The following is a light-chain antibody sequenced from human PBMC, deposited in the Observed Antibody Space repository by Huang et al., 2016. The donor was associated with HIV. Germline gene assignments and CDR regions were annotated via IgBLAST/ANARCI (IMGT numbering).Light chain of an antibody. CDR1: QSVTNNY. Sequence: EIVLTQSPGTLSLSPGERATLSCRASQSVTNNYLAWYQQKPGQAPRLLIDGASPRATGIPDRFSGSGSGTDFTLTISRLEPEDFAVYYCQQYGTSPRTFGQGTKVEIK. CDR2: GAS. CDR3: QQYGTSPRT. J-gene: IGKJ1*01. V-gene: IGKV3-20*01.